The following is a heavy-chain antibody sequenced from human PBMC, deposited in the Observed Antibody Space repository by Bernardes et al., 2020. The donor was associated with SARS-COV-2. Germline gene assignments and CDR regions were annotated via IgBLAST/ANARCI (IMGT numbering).Heavy chain of an antibody. D-gene: IGHD2-21*02. V-gene: IGHV1-18*01. Sequence: ASVKVSCKASGYSFTSFAISWVRQAPGQGLEWMGWISGYNGNTNYAQKFQGRVTLTTDTSTSTAYMELRSLRSDDTAFYYCTRDGLTPSVVVTTIPRFDYWGQGTLVTVSS. CDR2: ISGYNGNT. J-gene: IGHJ4*02. CDR3: TRDGLTPSVVVTTIPRFDY. CDR1: GYSFTSFA.